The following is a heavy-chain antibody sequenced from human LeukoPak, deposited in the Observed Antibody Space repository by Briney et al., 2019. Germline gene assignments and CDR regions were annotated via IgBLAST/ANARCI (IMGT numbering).Heavy chain of an antibody. CDR3: ARVGYSLTWYFDY. V-gene: IGHV4-39*07. J-gene: IGHJ4*02. CDR1: GGSISSSSYY. CDR2: IYYSGST. Sequence: SETPSLTCTVSGGSISSSSYYWGWIRRPPGKGLEWIGSIYYSGSTYYNPSLKSRVTISVDTSKNQFSLKLSSVTAADTAVYYCARVGYSLTWYFDYWGQGTLVTVSS. D-gene: IGHD5-18*01.